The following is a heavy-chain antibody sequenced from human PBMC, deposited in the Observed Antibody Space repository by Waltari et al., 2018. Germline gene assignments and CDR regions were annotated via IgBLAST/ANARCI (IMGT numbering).Heavy chain of an antibody. CDR1: GYTLTELS. D-gene: IGHD6-13*01. Sequence: QVQLVQSGAEVKKPGASVKVSCKVSGYTLTELSMHWVRQTPGKGLEWMGGYDPEDGQTIYAQKVQGRVTMTEDSSSDTAYMELSSLTSEDTAVYYCATCLSAVGPQGYLQHWGQGTLVTVSS. CDR3: ATCLSAVGPQGYLQH. V-gene: IGHV1-24*01. J-gene: IGHJ1*01. CDR2: YDPEDGQT.